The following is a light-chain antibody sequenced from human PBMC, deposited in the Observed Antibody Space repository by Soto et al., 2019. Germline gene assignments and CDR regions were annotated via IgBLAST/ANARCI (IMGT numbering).Light chain of an antibody. V-gene: IGKV1-5*03. J-gene: IGKJ1*01. CDR1: QSISSW. CDR3: QHYNSYSEA. CDR2: KAS. Sequence: DILMTQTPSTLSASVGDRVTITCRASQSISSWLAWHQQKPGKAPKLLIYKASTLKSGVPSRFSGSGSGTEFTLTISSLQPDDFATYYCQHYNSYSEAFGQGTKVDI.